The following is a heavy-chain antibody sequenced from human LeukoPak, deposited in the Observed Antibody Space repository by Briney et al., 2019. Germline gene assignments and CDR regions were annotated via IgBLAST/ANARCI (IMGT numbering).Heavy chain of an antibody. Sequence: SETLSLTCAVYGGSFSGYYWSWIRQPPGKGLEWIGEINHSGSTNYNPSLKSRVTTSVDTSKNQFSLKLSSVTAADTAVYYCARRYFDWFNGGRGYYFDYWGQGTLVTVSS. CDR1: GGSFSGYY. CDR3: ARRYFDWFNGGRGYYFDY. D-gene: IGHD3-9*01. J-gene: IGHJ4*02. CDR2: INHSGST. V-gene: IGHV4-34*01.